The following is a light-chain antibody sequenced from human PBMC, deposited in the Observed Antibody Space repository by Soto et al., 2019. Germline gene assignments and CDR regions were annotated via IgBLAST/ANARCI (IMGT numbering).Light chain of an antibody. J-gene: IGLJ1*01. V-gene: IGLV3-21*02. CDR3: QVWDSSSDHYV. Sequence: SYELTQPPSVSVAPGQTASITCGGNNIGSKSVNWYQQKPGQAPVLVVYEDSDRPSGIPERFSGSNSGNTATLTISRVEAGDEADYYCQVWDSSSDHYVFGTGTKVTVL. CDR2: EDS. CDR1: NIGSKS.